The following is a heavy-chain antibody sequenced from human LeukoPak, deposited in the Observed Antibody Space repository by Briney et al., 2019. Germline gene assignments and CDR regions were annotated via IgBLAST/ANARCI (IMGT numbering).Heavy chain of an antibody. CDR3: ARAGGWYADY. CDR1: GYSISSGYY. J-gene: IGHJ4*02. D-gene: IGHD6-19*01. V-gene: IGHV4-38-2*02. Sequence: SETLSLTCTVSGYSISSGYYWGWIRQPPGKGLEWIGSIYYSGSTYYNPSLKSRVTISVDTSKNQFSLKLSSVTAADTAVYYCARAGGWYADYWGQGTLVSVSS. CDR2: IYYSGST.